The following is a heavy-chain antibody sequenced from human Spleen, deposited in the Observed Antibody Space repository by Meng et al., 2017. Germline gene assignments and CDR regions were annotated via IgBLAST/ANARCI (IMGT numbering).Heavy chain of an antibody. V-gene: IGHV4-39*07. CDR1: GGSISSSSYH. J-gene: IGHJ3*02. Sequence: SETLSLTCTVSGGSISSSSYHWGWIRQPPGKGLEWIGSIYYSGSTYYNPSLKSRVTISVDTSKNQFSLKLSSVTAADTAVYYCARDLRYSGSYSPNDAFDIWGQGTMVTVS. CDR3: ARDLRYSGSYSPNDAFDI. CDR2: IYYSGST. D-gene: IGHD1-26*01.